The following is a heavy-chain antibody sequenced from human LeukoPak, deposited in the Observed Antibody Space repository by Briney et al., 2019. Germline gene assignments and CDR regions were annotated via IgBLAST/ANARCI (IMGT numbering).Heavy chain of an antibody. V-gene: IGHV4-34*01. J-gene: IGHJ3*02. D-gene: IGHD3-22*01. CDR1: GGSFSGYY. CDR3: ARGKRLRYYYDSSGQRGAFDI. CDR2: INHSGSI. Sequence: SETLSLTCAVYGGSFSGYYWSWIRQPPGKGLEWIGEINHSGSINYNPSLKSRVTISVDTSKNQFSLKLSSVTAADTAVYYCARGKRLRYYYDSSGQRGAFDIWGQGTMVTVSS.